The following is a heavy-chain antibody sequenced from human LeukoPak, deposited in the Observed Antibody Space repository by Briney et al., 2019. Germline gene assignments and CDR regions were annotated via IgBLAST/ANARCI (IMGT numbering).Heavy chain of an antibody. V-gene: IGHV4-59*11. CDR1: GDSFSSHY. CDR3: ARDLVTVTKGFDI. J-gene: IGHJ3*02. D-gene: IGHD4-17*01. Sequence: SETLSLTCAVSGDSFSSHYWTWIRQPPGRGLEWIGYISYIGTTNYNPSLKSRVTISIDTSKNQFSLKLSSVSTADTAVYYCARDLVTVTKGFDIWGLGTMVSVSS. CDR2: ISYIGTT.